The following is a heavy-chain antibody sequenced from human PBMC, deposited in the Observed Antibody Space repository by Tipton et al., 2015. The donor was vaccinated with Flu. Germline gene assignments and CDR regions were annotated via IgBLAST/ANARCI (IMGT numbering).Heavy chain of an antibody. D-gene: IGHD2-2*01. J-gene: IGHJ4*02. CDR1: GYTFTSYG. CDR2: ISPYTDNT. Sequence: QLVQSGAEVKKPGASVKVSCKTSGYTFTSYGVSWVRQAPGQGLEWMGWISPYTDNTSYAQKFQGRVTMTIDTSTSTAYMEVRSLRFDDTAVYYCARDMPQGIVVIPPAKRFDHWGQGTLVTVSS. CDR3: ARDMPQGIVVIPPAKRFDH. V-gene: IGHV1-18*01.